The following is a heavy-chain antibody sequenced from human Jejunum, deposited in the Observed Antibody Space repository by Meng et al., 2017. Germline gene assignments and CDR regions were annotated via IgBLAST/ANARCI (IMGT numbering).Heavy chain of an antibody. CDR2: IYWDDDK. Sequence: QITLKESGPTLVKPTQTLTLTCSLSGVSLSSTGVSVGWIRQPPGKALEWLALIYWDDDKRYNPSLMSRLTITKDTSMNHVVLTMTNIDPVDTSTYYCTHRREDPRSAFYYLDYWGRGTLVTVSS. V-gene: IGHV2-5*02. CDR3: THRREDPRSAFYYLDY. CDR1: GVSLSSTGVS. D-gene: IGHD2-15*01. J-gene: IGHJ4*02.